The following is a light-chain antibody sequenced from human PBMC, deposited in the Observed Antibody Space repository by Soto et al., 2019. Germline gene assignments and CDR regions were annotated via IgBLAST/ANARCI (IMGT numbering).Light chain of an antibody. CDR1: QTISSNN. CDR3: QQYGSWT. V-gene: IGKV3-20*01. CDR2: GPS. Sequence: EIVLTQYPGTLSVSPGERATLSCRASQTISSNNLAWYQQKPGQAPSLLIYGPSSRATGIPDRFSGSGSGTDFTLTISRLEPEDSAIYYCQQYGSWTFGQGTKVEI. J-gene: IGKJ1*01.